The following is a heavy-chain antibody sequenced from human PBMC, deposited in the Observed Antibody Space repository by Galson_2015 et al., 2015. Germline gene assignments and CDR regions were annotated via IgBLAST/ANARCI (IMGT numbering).Heavy chain of an antibody. D-gene: IGHD1-1*01. V-gene: IGHV6-1*01. J-gene: IGHJ4*02. CDR3: ARGNEELDY. CDR2: TYYRSKWSN. CDR1: GDSVSSNSGA. Sequence: CAISGDSVSSNSGAWNWIRQSPSRGLEWLGRTYYRSKWSNNYAVSVKSRITISPDTSKNQFSLQLNSVTPEDTAIYYCARGNEELDYWGQGTLVTVSS.